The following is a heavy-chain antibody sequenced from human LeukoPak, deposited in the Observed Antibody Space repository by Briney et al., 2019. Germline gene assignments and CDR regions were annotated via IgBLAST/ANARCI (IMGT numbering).Heavy chain of an antibody. D-gene: IGHD3/OR15-3a*01. Sequence: GRSLRLSCAASGLTFSSYGMHWVRQAPGKGLEWVAVIWYDGSNKYYADSVKGRFTISRDNSKNTLYLQMNSLRAEDTAVYYCARGGYDLWSGYRTDYWGQGTLVTVSS. CDR2: IWYDGSNK. V-gene: IGHV3-33*01. CDR3: ARGGYDLWSGYRTDY. J-gene: IGHJ4*02. CDR1: GLTFSSYG.